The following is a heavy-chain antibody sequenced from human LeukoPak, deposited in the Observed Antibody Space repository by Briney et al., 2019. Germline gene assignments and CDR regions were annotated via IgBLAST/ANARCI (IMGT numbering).Heavy chain of an antibody. V-gene: IGHV1-69*05. D-gene: IGHD4-17*01. Sequence: EASVKVSCKASGGTFSSYAISWVRQAPGQGLEWMGGIIPIFGTANYAQKFQGRVTITTDESTSTAYMEPSSLRSEDTAVYYCARDHLTAYGDDAFDIWGQGTMVTVSS. CDR3: ARDHLTAYGDDAFDI. CDR2: IIPIFGTA. CDR1: GGTFSSYA. J-gene: IGHJ3*02.